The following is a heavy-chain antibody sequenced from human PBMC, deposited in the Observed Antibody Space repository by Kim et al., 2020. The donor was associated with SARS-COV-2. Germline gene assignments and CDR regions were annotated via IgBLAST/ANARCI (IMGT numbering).Heavy chain of an antibody. J-gene: IGHJ3*02. CDR3: ARGGDPRDVVAGSDSVDI. CDR1: GYSFSSFY. V-gene: IGHV1-46*01. Sequence: ASVKVSCKASGYSFSSFYINWGRQIAGQGLEWMGIINPRGGTSRNAQKFQGRITMTRDASRTRVYLELSRIRSDDTAVYYCARGGDPRDVVAGSDSVDIW. D-gene: IGHD2-21*01. CDR2: INPRGGTS.